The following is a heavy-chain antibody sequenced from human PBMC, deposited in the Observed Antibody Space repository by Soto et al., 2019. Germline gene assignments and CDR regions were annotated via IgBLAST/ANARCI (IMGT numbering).Heavy chain of an antibody. CDR2: IYPGDSDT. J-gene: IGHJ6*02. D-gene: IGHD6-6*01. V-gene: IGHV5-51*01. Sequence: PGESLKISCKGSGYSFTSYWIGWVRQMPGKGLEWMGIIYPGDSDTRYSPSFQGQVTISADKSISTAYLQWSSLKASDTAMYYCARSYSSSSWNYYGLDVWGQGTTVTVSS. CDR3: ARSYSSSSWNYYGLDV. CDR1: GYSFTSYW.